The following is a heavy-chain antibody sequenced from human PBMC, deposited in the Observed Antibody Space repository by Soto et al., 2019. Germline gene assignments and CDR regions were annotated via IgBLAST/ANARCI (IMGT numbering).Heavy chain of an antibody. Sequence: EVELVESGGGLVKPGWSLRLSCAASGFTFSSYSMNWVRQAPGKGLEWVSSITSSSSYIYYADSVKGRFTISRDNAKNSLYLQMNSLRAEDTAVYYCASRHYGMDVWGQGTTVTVSS. CDR2: ITSSSSYI. J-gene: IGHJ6*02. CDR3: ASRHYGMDV. CDR1: GFTFSSYS. V-gene: IGHV3-21*01.